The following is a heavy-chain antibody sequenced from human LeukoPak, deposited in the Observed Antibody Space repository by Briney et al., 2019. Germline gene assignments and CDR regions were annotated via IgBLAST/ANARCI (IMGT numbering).Heavy chain of an antibody. CDR2: IHYSGET. J-gene: IGHJ4*02. Sequence: KPSETLSLTCTVSGGSISGYYWSWIRQPPGKGLEWIGYIHYSGETNYNPSLSSRVTIAMDTSKNQFSLNLRSVTAADMAVYYCARDLTFDYWGQGALVTVSS. CDR1: GGSISGYY. V-gene: IGHV4-59*12. CDR3: ARDLTFDY.